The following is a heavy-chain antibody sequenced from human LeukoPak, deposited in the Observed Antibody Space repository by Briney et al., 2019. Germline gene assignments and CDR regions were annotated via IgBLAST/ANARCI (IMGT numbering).Heavy chain of an antibody. CDR3: ARATAVAPPDY. CDR2: IYSGGST. V-gene: IGHV3-53*01. Sequence: GGSLRLSCAASGFTVSSNYMSWVRQAPGKGLEWVSVIYSGGSTYYADSVKGRFTISRDNSKNTLYLQMNSLRAEDTAVYYCARATAVAPPDYWGQGTLVTVSS. D-gene: IGHD4-23*01. CDR1: GFTVSSNY. J-gene: IGHJ4*02.